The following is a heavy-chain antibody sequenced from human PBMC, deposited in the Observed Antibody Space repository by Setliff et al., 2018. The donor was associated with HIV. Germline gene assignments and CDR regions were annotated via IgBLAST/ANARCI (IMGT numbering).Heavy chain of an antibody. J-gene: IGHJ6*03. CDR3: ARARTPYYYDSSAYYFNYYYMDV. CDR1: GGSIRSYY. CDR2: IYYSGSA. D-gene: IGHD3-22*01. V-gene: IGHV4-59*01. Sequence: SETLSLTCTVSGGSIRSYYWSWIRQSPGKGLEWIGYIYYSGSANYNPSLKSRVTISVDTSKNQFSLKLSSVTAADTAVYYCARARTPYYYDSSAYYFNYYYMDVWGKGTTVTVSS.